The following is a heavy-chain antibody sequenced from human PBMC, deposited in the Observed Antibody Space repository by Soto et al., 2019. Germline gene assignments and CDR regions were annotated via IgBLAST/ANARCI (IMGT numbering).Heavy chain of an antibody. Sequence: EVQVVESGGGLVQPGESLRLSCAASGFTFSSWSMNWVRQAPGKGLEWVSYISSRSSTIFYADSVKGRFTISRDNAKNSLYLQMNSLRVEDTAVYYCARDIDGGGQGTLVTVSS. CDR2: ISSRSSTI. CDR3: ARDIDG. CDR1: GFTFSSWS. V-gene: IGHV3-48*01. J-gene: IGHJ4*02. D-gene: IGHD3-3*01.